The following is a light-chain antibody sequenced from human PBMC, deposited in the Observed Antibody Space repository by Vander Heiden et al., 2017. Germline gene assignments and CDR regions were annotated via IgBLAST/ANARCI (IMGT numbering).Light chain of an antibody. CDR3: QQYNNWPPYT. CDR2: GAS. J-gene: IGKJ2*01. CDR1: QSVSSN. Sequence: DIVMRHPPATLSVSPGERATLPCRASQSVSSNLACYQQKPGQPPRLLIYGASTSATGIPARFSSSGAGREFTLTISSQQSEDFAVYYCQQYNNWPPYTFGQGTKLEIK. V-gene: IGKV3-15*01.